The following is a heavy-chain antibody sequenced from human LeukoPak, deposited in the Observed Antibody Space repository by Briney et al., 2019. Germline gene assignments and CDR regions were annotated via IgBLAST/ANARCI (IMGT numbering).Heavy chain of an antibody. CDR2: ICSSGST. Sequence: SETLSLTCILSGGSMSGYYWSWIRQPPGKGLEWIGSICSSGSTNYNPSLKTRVTISVGTSKNLFSLPLSSVTAADTAVYYRARVTRGRLYHDSFDIWGQGTMVTVSS. V-gene: IGHV4-59*01. CDR3: ARVTRGRLYHDSFDI. CDR1: GGSMSGYY. D-gene: IGHD3-3*01. J-gene: IGHJ3*02.